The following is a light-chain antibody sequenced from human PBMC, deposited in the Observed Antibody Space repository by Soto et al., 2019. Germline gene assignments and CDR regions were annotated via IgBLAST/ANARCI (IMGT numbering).Light chain of an antibody. CDR3: SSYTDSSNYV. J-gene: IGLJ1*01. CDR1: SSDRAIYNY. CDR2: QVT. Sequence: QSALTQPASVSGSPGQSITISCTGTSSDRAIYNYVSWYQQQPGKAPKLMIYQVTNRPSGVSNRFSGSRSGNTASLTISGLNAEDEADYYCSSYTDSSNYVFGTGTKLTVL. V-gene: IGLV2-14*01.